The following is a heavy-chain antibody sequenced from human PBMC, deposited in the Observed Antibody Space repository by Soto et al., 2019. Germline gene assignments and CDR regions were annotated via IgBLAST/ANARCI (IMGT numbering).Heavy chain of an antibody. J-gene: IGHJ4*02. CDR1: GFAFSSYA. CDR2: ISGSTSGT. Sequence: EVQLLESGGGLVQPGGSLRLSCAASGFAFSSYAMSWVRQAPGKGLEWVSSISGSTSGTYYADAVKGRFTISRDNSNNSLYLQLTGLRAADTAVYYWGKDRGFIDPFDSWGQGALVTVSS. CDR3: GKDRGFIDPFDS. V-gene: IGHV3-23*01. D-gene: IGHD3-16*02.